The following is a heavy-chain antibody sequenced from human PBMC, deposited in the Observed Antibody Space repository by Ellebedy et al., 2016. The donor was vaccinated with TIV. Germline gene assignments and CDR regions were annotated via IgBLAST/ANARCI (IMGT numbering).Heavy chain of an antibody. V-gene: IGHV3-7*01. CDR1: GFSFRSYW. CDR2: IYQDGSDQ. CDR3: ARRGSYGDYAVQINSWFDT. J-gene: IGHJ5*02. Sequence: PGGSLRLSCAASGFSFRSYWMSWVRQAPGKGLEWVANIYQDGSDQYYVDSVKGRFTISRDNANKSLLLQMNNLRVEDTAVYYCARRGSYGDYAVQINSWFDTWGRGTLVTVSS. D-gene: IGHD4-17*01.